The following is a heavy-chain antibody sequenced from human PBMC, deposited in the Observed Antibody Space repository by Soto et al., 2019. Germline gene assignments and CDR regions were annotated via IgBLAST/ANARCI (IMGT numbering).Heavy chain of an antibody. CDR1: GFTFSSYA. Sequence: AGGSLRLSCAASGFTFSSYAMHWVRQAPGKGLEWVAVISYDGSNKYYADSVKGRFTISRDNSKNTLYLQMNSLRAEDTAVYYCARSHYVDTAMVTSYWGQGTLVTVSS. V-gene: IGHV3-30-3*01. J-gene: IGHJ4*02. CDR2: ISYDGSNK. CDR3: ARSHYVDTAMVTSY. D-gene: IGHD5-18*01.